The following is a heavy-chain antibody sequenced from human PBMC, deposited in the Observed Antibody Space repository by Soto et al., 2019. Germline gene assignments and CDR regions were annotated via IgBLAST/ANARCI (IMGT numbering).Heavy chain of an antibody. CDR2: XIXIXGXA. CDR3: ARDRRQQLVLDY. Sequence: SVKVSWKACGGTFSSCAMSWVRQAPGQGLEXMGGXIXIXGXAXYXXXXQGRVTITAEESTSTAYMELSSLRSEDTAVYYCARDRRQQLVLDYWGQGTLVTVSS. V-gene: IGHV1-69*13. D-gene: IGHD6-13*01. CDR1: GGTFSSCA. J-gene: IGHJ4*02.